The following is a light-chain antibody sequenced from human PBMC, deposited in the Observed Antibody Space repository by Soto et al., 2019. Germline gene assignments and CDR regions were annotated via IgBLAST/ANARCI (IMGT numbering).Light chain of an antibody. Sequence: DFQMTQSPSTLSASVGDRVTITCRASQSISTWLAWYQQKPGKAPKLLIYKASSLESGVPSRFSGSGSGKEFTLTISSLQPDDFATYYCLHYMTYFRTFGQGTKVEIK. J-gene: IGKJ1*01. CDR3: LHYMTYFRT. CDR1: QSISTW. V-gene: IGKV1-5*03. CDR2: KAS.